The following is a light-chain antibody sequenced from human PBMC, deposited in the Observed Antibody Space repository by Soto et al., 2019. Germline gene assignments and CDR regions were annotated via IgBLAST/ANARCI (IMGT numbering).Light chain of an antibody. J-gene: IGKJ1*01. V-gene: IGKV1-5*03. Sequence: DIQMTQSPSTLSASVGDRVTITCRASQTSNWLAWYQQKPGKAPKLLIYKASSLESGVASRFSGSGSGTEFTLTISSLQPDDFATYYCQQYNNYSPRTFGQGTKVEIK. CDR1: QTSNW. CDR3: QQYNNYSPRT. CDR2: KAS.